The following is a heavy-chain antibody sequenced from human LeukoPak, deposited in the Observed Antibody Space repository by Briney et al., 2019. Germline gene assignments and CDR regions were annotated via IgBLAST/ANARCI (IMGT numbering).Heavy chain of an antibody. CDR3: ALVYDSSGYSRFDC. V-gene: IGHV3-23*01. Sequence: GGSLRLSCAASGFTFSDYWMHWVRQAPGKGLEWVSTVSVSGSGSTAFYADSVKGRFTISRDNSKNTLYLQMNSLRAEDTAVYYCALVYDSSGYSRFDCWGQGTLVTVSS. D-gene: IGHD3-22*01. CDR1: GFTFSDYW. J-gene: IGHJ4*02. CDR2: VSVSGSGSTA.